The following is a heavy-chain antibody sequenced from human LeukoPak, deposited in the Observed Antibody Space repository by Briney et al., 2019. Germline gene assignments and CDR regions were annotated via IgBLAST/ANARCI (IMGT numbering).Heavy chain of an antibody. V-gene: IGHV1-18*01. CDR1: GYTFTSYG. CDR3: ARLELEAHYYGSGNPGDAFDI. J-gene: IGHJ3*02. Sequence: ASVKVSCKASGYTFTSYGISWVRQAPGQGLEWMGWISAYNGNTNYAQKLQGRVTMTTDTSTSTAYMELRSLRSDDTAVYYCARLELEAHYYGSGNPGDAFDIWGQGTMVTVSS. D-gene: IGHD3-10*01. CDR2: ISAYNGNT.